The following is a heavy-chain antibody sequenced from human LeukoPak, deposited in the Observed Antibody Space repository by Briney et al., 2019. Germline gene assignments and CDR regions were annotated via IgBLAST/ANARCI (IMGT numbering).Heavy chain of an antibody. CDR1: GFTFSSYG. CDR3: ARGRRGYMTASPLDY. Sequence: PGGSLRLSCAASGFTFSSYGMHWVRQAPGKGLEWVAVIWYDGSNKYYADSVKGRFTISRDNSKNTLYLQMNSLRAEDTAVYYCARGRRGYMTASPLDYWGQGTLVTVSS. D-gene: IGHD5-12*01. J-gene: IGHJ4*02. CDR2: IWYDGSNK. V-gene: IGHV3-33*01.